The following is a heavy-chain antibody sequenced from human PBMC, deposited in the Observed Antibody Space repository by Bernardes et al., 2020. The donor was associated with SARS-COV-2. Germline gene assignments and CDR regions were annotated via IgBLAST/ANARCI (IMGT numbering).Heavy chain of an antibody. CDR3: VKDDCTSSSCPSGYFYGLDV. D-gene: IGHD2-2*01. CDR2: ISGSGRST. J-gene: IGHJ6*02. CDR1: GFTFSNSG. V-gene: IGHV3-64D*06. Sequence: GGSLRLSCSASGFTFSNSGMHWVRQAPGRGPTYVSSISGSGRSTYYADSVKGRFTISRDNSKNTMYLQMSSLRAEDTAVYYCVKDDCTSSSCPSGYFYGLDVWGQGTTVIVSS.